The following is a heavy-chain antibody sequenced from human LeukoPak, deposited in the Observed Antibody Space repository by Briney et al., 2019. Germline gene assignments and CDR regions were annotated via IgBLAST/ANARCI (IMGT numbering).Heavy chain of an antibody. CDR1: GYTFNNYG. J-gene: IGHJ4*02. Sequence: GASVKVSCKASGYTFNNYGISWVRQAPGQGLEWMGGIIPIFGTANYAQKFQGRVTITADESTSTAYMELSSLRSEDTAVYYCARVSHYYDSSGYYYEPWGYWGQGTLVTVSS. CDR2: IIPIFGTA. D-gene: IGHD3-22*01. CDR3: ARVSHYYDSSGYYYEPWGY. V-gene: IGHV1-69*13.